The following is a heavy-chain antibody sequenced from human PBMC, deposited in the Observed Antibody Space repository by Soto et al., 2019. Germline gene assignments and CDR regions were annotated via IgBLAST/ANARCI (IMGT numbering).Heavy chain of an antibody. V-gene: IGHV3-33*01. CDR3: ARDELVVATIHAFDI. CDR1: GFTFSSYG. D-gene: IGHD5-12*01. Sequence: GGSLRLSCAASGFTFSSYGMHWVRQAPVNGLEWVAVIWYYWSNKYYADSVKGGFSISRDRSEKTLYLRMNSLRADDTALYDCARDELVVATIHAFDIWGQGTMVTVSS. CDR2: IWYYWSNK. J-gene: IGHJ3*02.